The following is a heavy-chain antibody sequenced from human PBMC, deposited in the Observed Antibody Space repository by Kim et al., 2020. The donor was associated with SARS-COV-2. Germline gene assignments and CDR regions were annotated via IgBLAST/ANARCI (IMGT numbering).Heavy chain of an antibody. CDR3: AKDYGDGGYFDY. D-gene: IGHD4-17*01. Sequence: GGALRLSCAASGFTFSSYAMSWVRQAPGKGLEWVSAISGSGGSTYYADSVKGRFTISRDNSKNTLYLQMNSLRAEDTAVYYCAKDYGDGGYFDYWGQGTLVTVSS. V-gene: IGHV3-23*01. J-gene: IGHJ4*02. CDR2: ISGSGGST. CDR1: GFTFSSYA.